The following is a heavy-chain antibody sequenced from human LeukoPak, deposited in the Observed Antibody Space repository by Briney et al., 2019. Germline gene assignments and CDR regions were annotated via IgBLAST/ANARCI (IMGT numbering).Heavy chain of an antibody. Sequence: PSETPSLTCVVSGGSISSTSYYWGWIRQPPGKGLEWIGSIYSSGSTFYNPSLKSRVTISVDTSKKQFSVKMSSVTAADTAVYYCARDRGDSSSWYRPFDYWGQGTLVTVSS. D-gene: IGHD6-13*01. J-gene: IGHJ4*02. CDR1: GGSISSTSYY. V-gene: IGHV4-39*07. CDR2: IYSSGST. CDR3: ARDRGDSSSWYRPFDY.